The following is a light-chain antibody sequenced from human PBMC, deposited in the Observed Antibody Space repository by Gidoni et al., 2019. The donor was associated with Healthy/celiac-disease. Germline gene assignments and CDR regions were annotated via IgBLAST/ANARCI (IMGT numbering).Light chain of an antibody. CDR1: NIGSKN. J-gene: IGLJ2*01. CDR2: RDS. V-gene: IGLV3-9*01. CDR3: QVWDSSVV. Sequence: SYELTQPLSVSVALGQTARITCGGKNIGSKNVHWYQQKPGQAHVLVIDRDSNRPSGIPERCSGSNSGNTATLTISRAQAGDEADYYCQVWDSSVVFGGGTKLTVL.